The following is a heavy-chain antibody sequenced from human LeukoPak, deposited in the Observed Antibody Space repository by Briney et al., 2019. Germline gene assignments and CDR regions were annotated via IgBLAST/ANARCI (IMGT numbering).Heavy chain of an antibody. CDR1: GGSISSGGYY. V-gene: IGHV4-31*03. J-gene: IGHJ6*02. CDR3: ARESGYYGMDV. D-gene: IGHD3-10*01. CDR2: IYYSGST. Sequence: SQTLSLTCTVSGGSISSGGYYWSWIRXHPXKGLEWIGYIYYSGSTYYNPSLKSRVTISVDTSKNQFSLKLSSVTAADTAVYYCARESGYYGMDVWGQGTTVTVSS.